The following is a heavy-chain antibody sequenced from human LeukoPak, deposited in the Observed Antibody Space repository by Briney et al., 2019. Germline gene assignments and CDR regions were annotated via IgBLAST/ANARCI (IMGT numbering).Heavy chain of an antibody. CDR2: IYYSGST. Sequence: SETLSLTCTVSGGSISSHYWSWIRQPPGKGLEWIGYIYYSGSTNYNPSLKSRVTISVDTSKNQFSLKLSSVIAADTAVYYCARVDTAMVTEYYMDVWGKGTTVTVSS. CDR3: ARVDTAMVTEYYMDV. CDR1: GGSISSHY. V-gene: IGHV4-59*11. J-gene: IGHJ6*03. D-gene: IGHD5-18*01.